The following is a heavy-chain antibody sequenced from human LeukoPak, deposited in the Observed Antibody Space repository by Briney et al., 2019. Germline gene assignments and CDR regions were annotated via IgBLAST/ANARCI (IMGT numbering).Heavy chain of an antibody. D-gene: IGHD5-24*01. J-gene: IGHJ6*02. Sequence: SVKVSCKASGGTFSSYAISWVRQAPGQGLEWMGRIIPILGIANYAQKFQGRVTITADESTSTAYMELSSLRSEDTAVYYCARDRFGDGYNWKNYYGMDVWGQGTTVTVSS. V-gene: IGHV1-69*04. CDR1: GGTFSSYA. CDR3: ARDRFGDGYNWKNYYGMDV. CDR2: IIPILGIA.